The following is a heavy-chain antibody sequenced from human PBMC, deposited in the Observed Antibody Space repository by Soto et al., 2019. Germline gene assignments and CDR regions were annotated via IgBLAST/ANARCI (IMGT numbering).Heavy chain of an antibody. J-gene: IGHJ6*03. CDR2: INPSGGST. CDR3: ATTRITIFGVAYYYYYMDV. D-gene: IGHD3-3*01. Sequence: QVQLVQPGAEVKKPGASVKVSCKASGYTFTSYYMHWVRQAPGQGLEWMGIINPSGGSTSYAQKFQGRVTMTRDTSTSTVYMELSSLRSEDTAVYYCATTRITIFGVAYYYYYMDVWGKGTTVTVSS. V-gene: IGHV1-46*03. CDR1: GYTFTSYY.